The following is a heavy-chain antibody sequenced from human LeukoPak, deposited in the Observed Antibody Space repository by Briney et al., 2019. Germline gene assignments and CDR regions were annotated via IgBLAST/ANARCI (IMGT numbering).Heavy chain of an antibody. CDR2: ISWDGGST. D-gene: IGHD1-26*01. CDR3: AKDSRSGSYGFPDI. Sequence: GRSLRLSCAASGFSIDDYTMHWVCHAPGKGLEWVSLISWDGGSTYYADSVKGRFTISRDNSKNSLYLQMNSLRTEDTALYYCAKDSRSGSYGFPDIWGQGTMVTVSS. V-gene: IGHV3-43*01. CDR1: GFSIDDYT. J-gene: IGHJ3*02.